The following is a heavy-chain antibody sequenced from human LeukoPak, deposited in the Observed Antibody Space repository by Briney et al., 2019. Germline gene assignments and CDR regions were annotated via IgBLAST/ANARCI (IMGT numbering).Heavy chain of an antibody. D-gene: IGHD3-22*01. V-gene: IGHV3-43*02. CDR3: AKANEDYYDSSGRYHVHYYYYMDV. CDR2: ISGDGGST. CDR1: GFTFDDYA. J-gene: IGHJ6*03. Sequence: GGSLRLSCAASGFTFDDYAMHWVRQAPGKGLEWVSLISGDGGSTYYADSVKGRFTISRDNSKNSLYLQMNSLRTEDTALYYCAKANEDYYDSSGRYHVHYYYYMDVWGKGTTVTVSS.